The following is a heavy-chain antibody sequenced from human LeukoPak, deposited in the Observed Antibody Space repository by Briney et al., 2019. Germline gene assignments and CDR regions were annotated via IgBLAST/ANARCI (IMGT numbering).Heavy chain of an antibody. CDR1: GGSISSGGYS. V-gene: IGHV4-30-2*01. Sequence: SQTLSLTCAVSGGSISSGGYSWSWIRQPPGKGLEWIGYIYHSGSTYYNPSLKSRVTISVDRSKNQFSLKPSSVTAADTAVYYCARGGYYYDSSGSSIAFDIWGQGTMVTVSS. J-gene: IGHJ3*02. CDR2: IYHSGST. D-gene: IGHD3-22*01. CDR3: ARGGYYYDSSGSSIAFDI.